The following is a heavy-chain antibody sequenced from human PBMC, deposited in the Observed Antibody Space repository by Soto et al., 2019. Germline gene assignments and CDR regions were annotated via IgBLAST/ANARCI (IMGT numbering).Heavy chain of an antibody. D-gene: IGHD6-13*01. CDR3: ARGGRIGAVGTQGQLDP. J-gene: IGHJ5*02. Sequence: GESLKISCAASGFTFSSYWMHWVRQAPGKGLVWVSRINRDGSNTNYADSVKGRFTISRDNGKNTVNLQMNSLRAEDTALYYCARGGRIGAVGTQGQLDPWGQGTLVTVSS. V-gene: IGHV3-74*01. CDR2: INRDGSNT. CDR1: GFTFSSYW.